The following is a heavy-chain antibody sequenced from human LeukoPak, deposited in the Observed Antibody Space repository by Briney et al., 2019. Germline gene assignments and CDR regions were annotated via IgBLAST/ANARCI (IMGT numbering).Heavy chain of an antibody. CDR1: VGSISGYY. D-gene: IGHD3-9*01. CDR3: ARGTDMTPLTGYYSFEY. CDR2: VYSSGTA. V-gene: IGHV4-4*07. Sequence: SETLSLTCTVTVGSISGYYWTWIRQPAGKGLEWVGRVYSSGTAYYNPSLESRVTISLDTTNNQFSLRMTSMTAADTAVYYCARGTDMTPLTGYYSFEYWSPGTLVSVSS. J-gene: IGHJ4*02.